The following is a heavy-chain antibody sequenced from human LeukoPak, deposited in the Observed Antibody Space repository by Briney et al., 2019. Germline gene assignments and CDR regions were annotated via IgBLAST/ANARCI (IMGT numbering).Heavy chain of an antibody. V-gene: IGHV3-43*02. CDR1: GFTFSSYS. J-gene: IGHJ4*02. D-gene: IGHD6-19*01. CDR3: AKDQGASGWGAFDY. CDR2: ISGDGGTT. Sequence: GGSLRLSCAASGFTFSSYSMNWVRQAPGKGLEWVSFISGDGGTTYYTDSVKGRFTISRDNSKTSLYLQMNSLRTEDTALYYCAKDQGASGWGAFDYWGQGTLVTVSS.